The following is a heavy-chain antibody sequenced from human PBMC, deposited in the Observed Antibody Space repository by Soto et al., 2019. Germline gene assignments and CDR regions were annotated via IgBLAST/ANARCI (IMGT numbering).Heavy chain of an antibody. Sequence: PSETLSLTCTVSGGSISSYYWSWIRQPPGKGLEWIGYIYYSGSTNYNPSLKSRVTISVDTSKNQFSLKLSSVTAADTAVYYCARHPRGAAYDYYYYLDVWGKGTTFTVSS. V-gene: IGHV4-59*08. J-gene: IGHJ6*03. CDR2: IYYSGST. D-gene: IGHD2-15*01. CDR1: GGSISSYY. CDR3: ARHPRGAAYDYYYYLDV.